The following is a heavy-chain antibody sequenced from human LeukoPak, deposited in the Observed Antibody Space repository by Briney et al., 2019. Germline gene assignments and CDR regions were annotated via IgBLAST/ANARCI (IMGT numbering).Heavy chain of an antibody. Sequence: GGSLRLSCAASGFTFSNAWMSWARQAPGKGLEWVGRIKSKTDGGTTDYAAPVKGRFTISRDDSKNTLYLQMNSLKTEDTAVYYCTTGSIVVVTANVYWGQGTLVTVSS. CDR2: IKSKTDGGTT. CDR1: GFTFSNAW. J-gene: IGHJ4*02. CDR3: TTGSIVVVTANVY. V-gene: IGHV3-15*01. D-gene: IGHD2-21*02.